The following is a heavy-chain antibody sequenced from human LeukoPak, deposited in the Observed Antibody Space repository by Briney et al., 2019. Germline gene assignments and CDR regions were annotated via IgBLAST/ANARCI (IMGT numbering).Heavy chain of an antibody. CDR2: IRSKANTYAT. CDR1: GFTFSDSA. D-gene: IGHD3-22*01. J-gene: IGHJ4*02. Sequence: GGSLKLSCAASGFTFSDSAMHWVRQASGKGLEWLGRIRSKANTYATAYAASVKGRFTISRDDSKNTAYLQMNSLKTEDTAVYYCTGQAYYYDTSGFNFDYWGQEILVAVSS. V-gene: IGHV3-73*01. CDR3: TGQAYYYDTSGFNFDY.